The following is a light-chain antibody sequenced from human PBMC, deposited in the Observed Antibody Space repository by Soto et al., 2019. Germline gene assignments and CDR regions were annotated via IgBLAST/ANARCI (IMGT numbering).Light chain of an antibody. J-gene: IGKJ5*01. V-gene: IGKV3D-20*02. CDR3: QQRSNWPIT. CDR1: QSVSNNY. Sequence: EIVLTQSPGTLSLSPGERATLSCRASQSVSNNYLAWYQQKPGQAPRLLIYGASTRATGIPVRFSGSGSGTDFTLTISSLEPEDFAVYYCQQRSNWPITFGQGTRLEI. CDR2: GAS.